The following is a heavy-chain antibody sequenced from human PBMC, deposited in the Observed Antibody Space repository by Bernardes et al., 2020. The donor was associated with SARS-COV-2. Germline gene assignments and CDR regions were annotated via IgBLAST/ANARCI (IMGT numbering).Heavy chain of an antibody. CDR3: ARAGREVLLSAEYFQH. CDR1: GFTFSNYW. CDR2: IKEDGGEK. Sequence: GGSLRLSCAASGFTFSNYWMNWVRQAPGKGLEWVAKIKEDGGEKYYVDSVRGRFTISRDNAKNSLSLQMDSLRADDTGVYYCARAGREVLLSAEYFQHWGQGTLVTVSP. V-gene: IGHV3-7*01. D-gene: IGHD3-10*01. J-gene: IGHJ1*01.